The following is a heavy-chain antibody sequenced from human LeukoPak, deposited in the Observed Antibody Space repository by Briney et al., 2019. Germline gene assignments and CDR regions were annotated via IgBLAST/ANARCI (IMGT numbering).Heavy chain of an antibody. Sequence: GASVKVSCKASGYTFTSYGISWVRQAPGQGLEWMGWISAYNGNTNYAQKLQGRVTMTTDTSTSTAYMELRSLRSEDTAVYYCARGMGYSYGHPQGAFDIWGQGTMVTVSS. CDR2: ISAYNGNT. CDR1: GYTFTSYG. CDR3: ARGMGYSYGHPQGAFDI. J-gene: IGHJ3*02. V-gene: IGHV1-18*01. D-gene: IGHD5-18*01.